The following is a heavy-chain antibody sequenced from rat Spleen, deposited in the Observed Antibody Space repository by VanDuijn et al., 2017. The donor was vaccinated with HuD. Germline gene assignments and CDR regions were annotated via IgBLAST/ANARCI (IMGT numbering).Heavy chain of an antibody. D-gene: IGHD1-12*02. CDR2: IWSNGGT. V-gene: IGHV2-45*01. J-gene: IGHJ2*01. CDR1: GFSLTSYN. Sequence: QVQLMESGPGLVQPSETLSLTCTVSGFSLTSYNVHWVRQPPGKGLEWMGAIWSNGGTDYNSAIKSRLSISRDTSKSQVFLKMKSLQSEDTAMYFCASPRARYYYDGTYSSPFDHWGQGVMVTVSS. CDR3: ASPRARYYYDGTYSSPFDH.